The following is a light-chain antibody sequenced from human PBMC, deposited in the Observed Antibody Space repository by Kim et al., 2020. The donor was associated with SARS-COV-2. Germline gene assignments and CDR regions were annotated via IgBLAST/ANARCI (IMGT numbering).Light chain of an antibody. J-gene: IGLJ2*01. CDR2: YDS. CDR3: QVWDSSSDHRVV. CDR1: RIARKR. Sequence: PGKAARVSSRGIRIARKRVHWYQQKSGQAPVLVIYYDSDRPSGIPERFSGSNSGNTATLTISRVEAGDEADYYCQVWDSSSDHRVVFGGGTQLTVL. V-gene: IGLV3-21*04.